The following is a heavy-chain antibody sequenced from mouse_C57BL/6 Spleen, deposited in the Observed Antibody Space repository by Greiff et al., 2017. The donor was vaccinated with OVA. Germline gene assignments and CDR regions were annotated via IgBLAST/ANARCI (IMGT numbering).Heavy chain of an antibody. Sequence: VQLQQSGPELVKPGASVKISCKASGYTFTDYYMNWVKQSHGKSLEWIGDINPNNGGTSYNQKFKGKATLTVYKSSSTAYMELRSLTSEDSAVYYCARRCREDWFAYWGQGTLVTVSA. V-gene: IGHV1-26*01. CDR1: GYTFTDYY. CDR2: INPNNGGT. J-gene: IGHJ3*01. CDR3: ARRCREDWFAY.